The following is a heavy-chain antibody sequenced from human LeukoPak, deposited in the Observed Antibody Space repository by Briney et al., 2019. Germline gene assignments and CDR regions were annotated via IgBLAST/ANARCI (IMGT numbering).Heavy chain of an antibody. Sequence: PGGSLRLSCAASRFTVCSTSMSSVCPALGGGLWCVLVIYSGGSTYYADSVKGGFTIYRDNSKNTLYLQMNSLRAEDTAGYYCARAGGIAAAGFVDVWGKGTTVTVSS. CDR2: IYSGGST. CDR1: RFTVCSTS. D-gene: IGHD6-25*01. CDR3: ARAGGIAAAGFVDV. V-gene: IGHV3-53*01. J-gene: IGHJ6*04.